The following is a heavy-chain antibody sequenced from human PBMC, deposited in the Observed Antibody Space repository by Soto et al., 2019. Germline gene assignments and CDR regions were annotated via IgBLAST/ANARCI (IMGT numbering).Heavy chain of an antibody. CDR2: IKRDGSEK. J-gene: IGHJ6*02. CDR1: GFTFSTYW. D-gene: IGHD2-2*01. V-gene: IGHV3-7*04. Sequence: EVQLVESGGGLVQPGGSLRLSCAASGFTFSTYWMNWVRQAPGKGLEWVANIKRDGSEKYYVDSVKGRFTISRDNAENSLYLQMNSLRAEDTAVYYCARDPNIVVVPAAIYYYYGMDVWGQGTTVTVSS. CDR3: ARDPNIVVVPAAIYYYYGMDV.